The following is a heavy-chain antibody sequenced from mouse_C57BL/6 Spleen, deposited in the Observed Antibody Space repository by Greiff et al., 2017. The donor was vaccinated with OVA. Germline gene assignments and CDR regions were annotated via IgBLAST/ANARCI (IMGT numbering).Heavy chain of an antibody. CDR2: IDPSDSYT. CDR3: ARVSTTVVGDY. J-gene: IGHJ2*01. Sequence: QVQLQQPGAELVMPGASVKLSCKASGYTFTSYWMHWVKQRPGQGLEWIGEIDPSDSYTNYNQKFKGESTLTVDKSSSTAYMQLSSLTSEDSAVYYCARVSTTVVGDYWGQGTTLTVSS. CDR1: GYTFTSYW. D-gene: IGHD1-1*01. V-gene: IGHV1-69*01.